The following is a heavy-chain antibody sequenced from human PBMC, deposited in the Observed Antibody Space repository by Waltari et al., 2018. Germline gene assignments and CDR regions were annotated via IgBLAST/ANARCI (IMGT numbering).Heavy chain of an antibody. D-gene: IGHD3-9*01. J-gene: IGHJ4*02. V-gene: IGHV4-34*01. CDR2: INHSGST. CDR1: AGFFSGYS. Sequence: QVQLQQWGAGLLKPSETLSLTCAVYAGFFSGYSWSWIRQPPGKGLGWIGEINHSGSTNYTPSLMSRVTISVDTSKNQFSLKLSSVTAADTAVYYCAREGYDILTGYLALYWGQGTLVTVSS. CDR3: AREGYDILTGYLALY.